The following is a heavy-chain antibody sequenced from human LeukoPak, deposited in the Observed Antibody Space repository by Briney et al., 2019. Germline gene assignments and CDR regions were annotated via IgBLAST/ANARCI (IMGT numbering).Heavy chain of an antibody. D-gene: IGHD7-27*01. CDR3: ASNTGTVFDY. CDR1: GGSISSSSYY. J-gene: IGHJ4*02. CDR2: IYYSGST. V-gene: IGHV4-39*07. Sequence: SETLSLTCTVSGGSISSSSYYWGWIRQPPGEGLEWIGSIYYSGSTYYNPSLRSRVTISLEMSKHQFSLNLTSVTAADTAVYYCASNTGTVFDYWGQGALVTVSS.